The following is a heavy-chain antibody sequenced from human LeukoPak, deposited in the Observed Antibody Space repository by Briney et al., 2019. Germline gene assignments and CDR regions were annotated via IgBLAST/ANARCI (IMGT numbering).Heavy chain of an antibody. J-gene: IGHJ4*02. CDR2: ISWNSGSI. V-gene: IGHV3-9*01. CDR3: VKGYYYDISGREYFDY. Sequence: GGSLRLSCAASGFTFDDYAMHWVRQAPGKGLEWVSGISWNSGSIGYADSVKGRFTISRDNAKNSLYLQMNSLRAEDTALYYCVKGYYYDISGREYFDYWGQGTLVTVSS. CDR1: GFTFDDYA. D-gene: IGHD3-22*01.